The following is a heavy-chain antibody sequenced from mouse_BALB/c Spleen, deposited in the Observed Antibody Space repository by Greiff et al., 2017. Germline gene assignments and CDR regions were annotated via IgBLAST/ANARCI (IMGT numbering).Heavy chain of an antibody. D-gene: IGHD3-1*01. CDR2: IDPANGNT. Sequence: EVKLVESGAELVKPGASVKLSCTASGFNIKDTYMHWVKQRPEQGLEWIGRIDPANGNTKYDPKFQGKATITADTSSNTAYLQLSSLTSEDTAVYYCARGGLRYAMDYWGQGTSVTVSS. CDR3: ARGGLRYAMDY. V-gene: IGHV14-3*02. CDR1: GFNIKDTY. J-gene: IGHJ4*01.